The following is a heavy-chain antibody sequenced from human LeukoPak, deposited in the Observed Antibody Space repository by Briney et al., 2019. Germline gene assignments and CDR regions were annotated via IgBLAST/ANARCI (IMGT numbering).Heavy chain of an antibody. CDR2: ISGSGGST. D-gene: IGHD5-24*01. Sequence: GGSLRLSCAASGFTFSSYAMSWVRQAPGKGLEWVSAISGSGGSTYYADSVKGRFTISRDNSKNTLYLQMNSLRAEDTAVYYCAKDLEGVDGYNPGLFDYWGQGTLVTVSS. CDR3: AKDLEGVDGYNPGLFDY. CDR1: GFTFSSYA. J-gene: IGHJ4*02. V-gene: IGHV3-23*01.